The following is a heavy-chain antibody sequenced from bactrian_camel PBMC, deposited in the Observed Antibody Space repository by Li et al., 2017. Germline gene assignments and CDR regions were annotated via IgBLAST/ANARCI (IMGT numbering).Heavy chain of an antibody. Sequence: HVQLVESGEGSVQAGGSLRLSCTVPGFTHNRCGMDWYRQAAGKQREWVSSLATDGSTYYSDAVKGRFTISKDKAKDSVYLQMNSLKSEDTAVYYCVARDERDQRWYKYWGQGTQVTVS. J-gene: IGHJ4*01. CDR2: LATDGST. D-gene: IGHD4*01. CDR1: GFTHNRCG. V-gene: IGHV3S53*01. CDR3: VARDERDQRWYKY.